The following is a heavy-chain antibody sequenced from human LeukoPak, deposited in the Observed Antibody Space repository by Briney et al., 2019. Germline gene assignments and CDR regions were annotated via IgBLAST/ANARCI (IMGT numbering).Heavy chain of an antibody. CDR1: GYTFTSYG. CDR2: ISADNGST. Sequence: ASVKVSCKGSGYTFTSYGISWVRQAPGQGLEWMGCISADNGSTNYAQKLQGRVTVTTDTSRSTAYMELRSLRSDDTAVYYCARVHIRAPTYDFWSGSRYGLDVWGQGTTVTVSS. V-gene: IGHV1-18*01. D-gene: IGHD3-3*01. J-gene: IGHJ6*02. CDR3: ARVHIRAPTYDFWSGSRYGLDV.